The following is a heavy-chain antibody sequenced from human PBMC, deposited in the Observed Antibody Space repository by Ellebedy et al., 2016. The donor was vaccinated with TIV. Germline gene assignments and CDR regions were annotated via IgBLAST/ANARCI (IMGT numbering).Heavy chain of an antibody. D-gene: IGHD6-13*01. J-gene: IGHJ4*02. Sequence: ASVKVSCKASGYTFTSYGISWVRQAPGQGLEWMGWISAYNGNTNYAQKLQGRVTMTTDTSTSTAYMELRSLRSDDTAVYYCARLVRGTKAKAAAGHYDYWGQGTLVTVSS. CDR1: GYTFTSYG. V-gene: IGHV1-18*01. CDR3: ARLVRGTKAKAAAGHYDY. CDR2: ISAYNGNT.